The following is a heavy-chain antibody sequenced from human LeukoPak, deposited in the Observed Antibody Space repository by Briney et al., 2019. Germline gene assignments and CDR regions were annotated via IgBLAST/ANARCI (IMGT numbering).Heavy chain of an antibody. Sequence: SVKVSCKASGGTFSSYAISWVRQAPRQGLEWMGGIIPIFGTANYAQKFQGRVTITADESTSTAYMELSSLRSEDTAVYYCARVEYSGYDFPYYYYGMDVWGQGTTVTVSS. CDR1: GGTFSSYA. J-gene: IGHJ6*02. CDR2: IIPIFGTA. CDR3: ARVEYSGYDFPYYYYGMDV. V-gene: IGHV1-69*13. D-gene: IGHD5-12*01.